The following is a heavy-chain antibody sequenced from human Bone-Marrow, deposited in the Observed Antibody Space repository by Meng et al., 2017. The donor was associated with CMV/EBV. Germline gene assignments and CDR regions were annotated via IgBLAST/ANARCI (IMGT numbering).Heavy chain of an antibody. CDR1: ITSGGYY. CDR2: IYYSGTT. J-gene: IGHJ5*02. V-gene: IGHV4-31*02. CDR3: ARVIDCSGGTRYSDWFDP. D-gene: IGHD2-15*01. Sequence: ITSGGYYWSWVRQHPGKGLEWIGYIYYSGTTYNNPSLKSRVAISLDTSKNQFSLNLNSVTAADTAVYYCARVIDCSGGTRYSDWFDPWGQGTLVTVSS.